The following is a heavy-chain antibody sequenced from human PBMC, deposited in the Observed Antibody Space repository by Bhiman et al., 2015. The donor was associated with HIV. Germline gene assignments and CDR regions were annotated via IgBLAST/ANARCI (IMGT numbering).Heavy chain of an antibody. V-gene: IGHV3-66*01. D-gene: IGHD2-8*01. CDR2: IYSGGST. J-gene: IGHJ3*02. CDR3: ARDGDLNRYCTNGVCSDAFDI. Sequence: EVQLVESGGGLVQPGGSLRLSCAASGFTVSSNYMSWVRQAPGKGLEWVSVIYSGGSTYYADSVKGRFTISRDNSKNTLYLQMNSLRAEDTAVYYCARDGDLNRYCTNGVCSDAFDIWAKGQWSPSLQ. CDR1: GFTVSSNY.